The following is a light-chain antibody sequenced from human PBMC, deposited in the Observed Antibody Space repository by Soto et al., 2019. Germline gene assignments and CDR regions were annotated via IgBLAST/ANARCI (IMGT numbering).Light chain of an antibody. V-gene: IGKV1-39*01. Sequence: DIQMTQSPSSLSASVGDRVTITCRASQSISSYLNWYQQKPGKAPKLLIYAASSLQSGFPSRFSGSGSGTDFTLTISSLQPEDFATYYCQQSYSTPQTFGQGTKV. CDR2: AAS. J-gene: IGKJ1*01. CDR3: QQSYSTPQT. CDR1: QSISSY.